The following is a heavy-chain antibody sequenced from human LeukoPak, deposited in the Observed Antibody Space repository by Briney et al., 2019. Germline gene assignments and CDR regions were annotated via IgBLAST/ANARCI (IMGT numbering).Heavy chain of an antibody. Sequence: PSETLSFTCTVSGGSISSYYWSWIRQPPGKGLEWIGYIYYSGSTNYNPSLKSRVTISVDTSKNQFSLKLSSVTAADTAVYYCARSYSGYENYFDYWGQGTLVTVSS. J-gene: IGHJ4*02. CDR2: IYYSGST. D-gene: IGHD5-12*01. CDR3: ARSYSGYENYFDY. CDR1: GGSISSYY. V-gene: IGHV4-59*01.